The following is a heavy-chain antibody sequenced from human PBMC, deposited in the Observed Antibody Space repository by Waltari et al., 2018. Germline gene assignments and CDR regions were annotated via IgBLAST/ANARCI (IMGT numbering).Heavy chain of an antibody. CDR2: INHSGSA. CDR3: ARRPPAAMGFHWFDS. CDR1: GGSFSDHY. D-gene: IGHD2-2*01. J-gene: IGHJ5*01. Sequence: QVQLKQWGAGLLKPSETLSLTCAVYGGSFSDHYWSWVRQSPEKGLEWLGEINHSGSATYNPSLNNRVTMSVDPSKNQFSLRLRSVTAADTAVYYCARRPPAAMGFHWFDSWGHGTPVSVSS. V-gene: IGHV4-34*01.